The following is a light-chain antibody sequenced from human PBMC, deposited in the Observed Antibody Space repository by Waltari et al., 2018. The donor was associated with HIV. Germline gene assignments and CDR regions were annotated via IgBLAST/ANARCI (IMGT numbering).Light chain of an antibody. CDR3: HQYDNWPPWT. Sequence: EVVMQQSPATLSVSPGERVTLSCRASQSVSSNLAWYQQKPDQAPRLLIYGASTRASGIPARFSGSGSGTEFTLTISSLQSEDFAVYYCHQYDNWPPWTFGQGTKVEIK. CDR2: GAS. CDR1: QSVSSN. J-gene: IGKJ1*01. V-gene: IGKV3-15*01.